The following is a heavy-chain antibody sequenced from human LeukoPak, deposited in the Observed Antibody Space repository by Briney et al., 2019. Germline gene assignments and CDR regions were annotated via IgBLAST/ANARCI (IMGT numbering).Heavy chain of an antibody. CDR2: IYSGGST. CDR3: ARVKAIVVVTATLDAFDI. CDR1: GFTVSSNY. J-gene: IGHJ3*02. D-gene: IGHD2-21*02. Sequence: PGWSLRLSCAASGFTVSSNYMSWVRQAPGKGLAWVSVIYSGGSTYYADSVKGRFTISRDNSKNTLYLQMNSLRAEDTAVYYCARVKAIVVVTATLDAFDIWGQGTMVTVSS. V-gene: IGHV3-53*01.